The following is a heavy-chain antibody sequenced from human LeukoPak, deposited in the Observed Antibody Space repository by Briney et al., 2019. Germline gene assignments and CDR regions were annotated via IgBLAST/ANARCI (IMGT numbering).Heavy chain of an antibody. CDR2: INPNSGGT. V-gene: IGHV1-2*04. D-gene: IGHD1-26*01. CDR3: ARGSAIIVGATDAFDI. J-gene: IGHJ3*02. Sequence: ASVKVSCKASGYTFTGYYMHWVRQAPGQGLEWMGWINPNSGGTNYAQKFQGWVTMTRDTSISTAYMELSRLRSDDTAVYYCARGSAIIVGATDAFDIWGQGTMVTVSS. CDR1: GYTFTGYY.